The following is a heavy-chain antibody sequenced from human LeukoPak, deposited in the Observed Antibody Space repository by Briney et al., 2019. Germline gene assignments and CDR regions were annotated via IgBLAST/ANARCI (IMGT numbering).Heavy chain of an antibody. J-gene: IGHJ4*02. D-gene: IGHD3-22*01. CDR1: GFTFSDYW. CDR2: IKQDGSEK. Sequence: PGGSLRLSCAASGFTFSDYWMSWVRQAPGKGLEWVANIKQDGSEKYYVDSVKGRFTISRDNAKNSLYLQMNSLRAEDTAVYYCAKEGYYDSSGYLFDYWGQGTLVTVSS. CDR3: AKEGYYDSSGYLFDY. V-gene: IGHV3-7*03.